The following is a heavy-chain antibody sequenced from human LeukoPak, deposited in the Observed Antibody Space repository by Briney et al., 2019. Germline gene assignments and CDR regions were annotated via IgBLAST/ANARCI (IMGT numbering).Heavy chain of an antibody. CDR2: IWYDGSNK. V-gene: IGHV3-33*01. D-gene: IGHD3-22*01. J-gene: IGHJ4*02. CDR3: ARARQYYYDSSGYSYFDY. Sequence: PGRSLRLSCAASGFTFSSYGMHWVRQAPGKGLEWVAVIWYDGSNKYYADSVKGRFTISRDNSKNTLYLQMNSLRAEDTAVYYCARARQYYYDSSGYSYFDYWGQGTLVTVSS. CDR1: GFTFSSYG.